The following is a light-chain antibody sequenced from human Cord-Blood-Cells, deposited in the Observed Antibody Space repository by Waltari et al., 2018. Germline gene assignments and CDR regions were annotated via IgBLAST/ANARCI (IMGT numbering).Light chain of an antibody. CDR1: SSAVGGYTS. J-gene: IGLJ3*02. V-gene: IGLV2-8*01. CDR2: EVS. CDR3: SSYAGSNNLV. Sequence: QSALTQPPSASGSPGPSVTISCTATSSAVGGYTSVSWYQQHPGKAPKLMIYEVSKRPSGVPDRFSGSKSGNTASLTVSGLQAEDEADYYCSSYAGSNNLVFGGGTKLTVL.